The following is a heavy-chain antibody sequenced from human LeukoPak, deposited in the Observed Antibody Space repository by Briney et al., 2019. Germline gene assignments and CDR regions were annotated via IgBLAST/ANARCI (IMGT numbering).Heavy chain of an antibody. D-gene: IGHD6-19*01. CDR3: AREIRTHHAVAGKPNWIDP. CDR1: GDSISNTDYY. Sequence: PSETLSLTCIVSGDSISNTDYYWGWIRHPPGKGLEWIGSIYQSGSTFYNPSLKSRVTISLDTSKNQFSLTLKSVTAADTADYYCAREIRTHHAVAGKPNWIDPWGQGILVTVSS. CDR2: IYQSGST. V-gene: IGHV4-39*07. J-gene: IGHJ5*02.